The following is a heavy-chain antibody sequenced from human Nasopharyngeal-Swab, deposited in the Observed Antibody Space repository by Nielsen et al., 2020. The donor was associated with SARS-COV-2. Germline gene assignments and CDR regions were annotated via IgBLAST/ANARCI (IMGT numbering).Heavy chain of an antibody. CDR3: ARSTESTTPHYVHYGLDV. D-gene: IGHD4-17*01. Sequence: SETLSLTCAVYGGSFSGHHWNWIRHSPETGLEWIGEISESGSASFQPSLKGRVTISLDTSKTQFSLKMTSLTAADTAVYYCARSTESTTPHYVHYGLDVWGRGTTVTVSS. J-gene: IGHJ6*02. CDR1: GGSFSGHH. CDR2: ISESGSA. V-gene: IGHV4-34*01.